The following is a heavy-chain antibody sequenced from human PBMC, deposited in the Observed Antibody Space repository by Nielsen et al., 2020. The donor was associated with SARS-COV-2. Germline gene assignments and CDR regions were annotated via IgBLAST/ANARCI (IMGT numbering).Heavy chain of an antibody. CDR1: GFTFSSYE. V-gene: IGHV3-48*03. CDR2: ISSRGTTR. J-gene: IGHJ4*02. D-gene: IGHD3-22*01. CDR3: ARLWDDGYYFDTGPYDY. Sequence: GESLKISCAASGFTFSSYEMNWVRQAPGKGLEWLSYISSRGTTRYYADSVKGRFTISRDNAKNTLYLQMNSLRAEDTAVYYCARLWDDGYYFDTGPYDYWGQGTLVTVSS.